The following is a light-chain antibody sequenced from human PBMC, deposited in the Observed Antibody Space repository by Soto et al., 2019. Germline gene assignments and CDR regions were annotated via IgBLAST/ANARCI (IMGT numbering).Light chain of an antibody. V-gene: IGKV1-27*01. CDR3: QKYNSALWT. Sequence: DIQMTQSPSSLSASVGDRVTITCRASQGISNYLAWYQQKPGKVPKLLIYAASTLQSGVSSRFSGSGSGTDFTLTISSLPPEDVATYYCQKYNSALWTFGQGTKVEIK. J-gene: IGKJ1*01. CDR2: AAS. CDR1: QGISNY.